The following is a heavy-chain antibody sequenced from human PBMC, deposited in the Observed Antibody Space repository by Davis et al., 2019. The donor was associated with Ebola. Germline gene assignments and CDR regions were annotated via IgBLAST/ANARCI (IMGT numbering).Heavy chain of an antibody. Sequence: GGSLRLSCAASGFTFSRYSMNWVRQAPGKGLEWVSYISRSGYTIYYADSVKGRFTISRDNAKNSLFLQMNSLRDEDTAVYYCARGTVYYYPTCFDYWGQGTLVTVSS. V-gene: IGHV3-48*02. CDR3: ARGTVYYYPTCFDY. CDR1: GFTFSRYS. CDR2: ISRSGYTI. D-gene: IGHD1-26*01. J-gene: IGHJ4*02.